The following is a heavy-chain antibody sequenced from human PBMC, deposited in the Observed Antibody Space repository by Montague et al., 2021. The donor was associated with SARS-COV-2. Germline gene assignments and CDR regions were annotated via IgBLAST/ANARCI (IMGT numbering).Heavy chain of an antibody. D-gene: IGHD3-9*01. V-gene: IGHV2-70*11. CDR1: GFSLSTSGMC. CDR2: IDWDDDK. Sequence: PALVKPTQTLTLTCTFSGFSLSTSGMCVSWVRQPLGKALEWLARIDWDDDKYYSTPLKTRLTISKDTSKNQVVLTMTNMDPVDTATYYCARTYYDILTGRDYGMDVWGQGTTVTVSS. CDR3: ARTYYDILTGRDYGMDV. J-gene: IGHJ6*02.